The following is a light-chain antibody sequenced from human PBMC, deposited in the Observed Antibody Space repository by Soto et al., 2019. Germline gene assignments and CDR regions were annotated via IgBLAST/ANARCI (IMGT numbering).Light chain of an antibody. CDR2: GAS. V-gene: IGKV3-15*01. CDR1: QSVYSN. J-gene: IGKJ1*01. Sequence: EIVMTQSPATLSVSPGERATLSCRASQSVYSNLAWYKQQPGQAPSLLLVGASTEAAGISARFSGSGSGTEFTLTLSSLQSEDFAVYYCQQYHNWPCTFGQGTKVEIK. CDR3: QQYHNWPCT.